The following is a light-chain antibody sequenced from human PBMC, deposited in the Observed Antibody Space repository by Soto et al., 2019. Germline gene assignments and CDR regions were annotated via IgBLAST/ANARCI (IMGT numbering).Light chain of an antibody. J-gene: IGKJ4*01. Sequence: EIVLTQSPGTLSLSPGERATLSCRAIQSVSNNYLAWYQQKPGQAPRLLIYGASNRATGIPDRFSGSGSGTDFTLTISRLEPEDLAVYYCQQRSNWPPLPFCGVTKVDIK. CDR3: QQRSNWPPLP. CDR2: GAS. V-gene: IGKV3D-20*02. CDR1: QSVSNNY.